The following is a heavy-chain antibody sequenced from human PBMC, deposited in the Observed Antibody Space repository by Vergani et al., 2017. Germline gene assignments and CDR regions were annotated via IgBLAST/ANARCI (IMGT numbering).Heavy chain of an antibody. V-gene: IGHV1-69-2*01. CDR1: GYTFTDYY. Sequence: EVQLVQSGAEVKKPGATVKISCKVSGYTFTDYYMHWVQQAPGKGLEWMGLVDPEDGETIYAEKFQGRVTITADTSTDTAYMELSSLRSEDTAVYYCARVNFPYNWNDECWFDPWGQGTLVTVSS. CDR2: VDPEDGET. D-gene: IGHD1-1*01. CDR3: ARVNFPYNWNDECWFDP. J-gene: IGHJ5*02.